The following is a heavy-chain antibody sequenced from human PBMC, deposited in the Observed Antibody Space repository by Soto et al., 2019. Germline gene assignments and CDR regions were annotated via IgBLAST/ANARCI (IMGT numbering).Heavy chain of an antibody. D-gene: IGHD3-22*01. J-gene: IGHJ6*02. CDR2: NNPNRGGT. V-gene: IGHV1-2*04. CDR3: ARDDKKRKSGYYYDSSGYYPRYYGMDV. CDR1: GYTFTGYY. Sequence: ASVKVSCKASGYTFTGYYMHWVRQAPGQGLEWMGWNNPNRGGTNCAQKVQGWVTMTRDTSISTAYMELSRLRSEDTAVYYCARDDKKRKSGYYYDSSGYYPRYYGMDVWGQGTTVTVSS.